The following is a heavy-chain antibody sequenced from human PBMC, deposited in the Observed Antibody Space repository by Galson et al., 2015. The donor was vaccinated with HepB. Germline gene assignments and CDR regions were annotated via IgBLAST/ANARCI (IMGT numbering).Heavy chain of an antibody. J-gene: IGHJ4*02. Sequence: SLRLSCAASGFTFSSYAMSWVRQAPGKGLEWVATIRDGGGNQYYADSVRGRFTISRDNSKNTLYLQMNSLRDEDTAVYYCAKFCGAALPWFGGLWDWGQGTLVTVSS. CDR1: GFTFSSYA. CDR2: IRDGGGNQ. D-gene: IGHD3-10*01. CDR3: AKFCGAALPWFGGLWD. V-gene: IGHV3-23*01.